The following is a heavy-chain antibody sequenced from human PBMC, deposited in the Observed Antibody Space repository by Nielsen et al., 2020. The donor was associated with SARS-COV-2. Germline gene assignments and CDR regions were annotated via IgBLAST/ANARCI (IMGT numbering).Heavy chain of an antibody. CDR3: TRDYGGSCDY. CDR2: IRSKAYGGTT. Sequence: GESLKISCTASGFTFGDYAMSWVRQAPGKGLEWVGFIRSKAYGGTTEYAASVKGRFTISRDDSKSIAYLQMNSLKTEDTAVYYCTRDYGGSCDYWGQGTLVTVSP. D-gene: IGHD4-17*01. CDR1: GFTFGDYA. J-gene: IGHJ4*02. V-gene: IGHV3-49*04.